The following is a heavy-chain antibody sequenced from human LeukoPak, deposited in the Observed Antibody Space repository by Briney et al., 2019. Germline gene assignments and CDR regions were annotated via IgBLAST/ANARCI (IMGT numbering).Heavy chain of an antibody. CDR1: AFTFSSYA. Sequence: PGGSLRLSSAASAFTFSSYAMTWVRQAPGKGLEWVSGISASGADTHYADTVEGRFTISRDNSKYTLYLQMSSLRAEDTAVYYCAKRPRDSSGYYLGAFDIWGQGTMVTVSS. D-gene: IGHD3-22*01. V-gene: IGHV3-23*01. J-gene: IGHJ3*02. CDR2: ISASGADT. CDR3: AKRPRDSSGYYLGAFDI.